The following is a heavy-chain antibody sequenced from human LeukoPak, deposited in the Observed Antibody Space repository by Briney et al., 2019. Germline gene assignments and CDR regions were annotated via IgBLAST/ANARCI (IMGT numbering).Heavy chain of an antibody. J-gene: IGHJ4*02. V-gene: IGHV3-64D*06. CDR2: IHHNGEIT. D-gene: IGHD1-26*01. CDR3: ARDMSGTYSFDY. Sequence: GGPLRLSCSASGFTLFWHVMHWVRQAPGKALEYVSFIHHNGEITSYADSVRGRFTVSRDNSKNTLFLELSSLRVDDTAVYYCARDMSGTYSFDYWGQGTLVTVSS. CDR1: GFTLFWHV.